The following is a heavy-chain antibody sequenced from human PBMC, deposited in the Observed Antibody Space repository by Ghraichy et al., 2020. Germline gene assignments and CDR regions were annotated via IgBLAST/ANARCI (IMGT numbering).Heavy chain of an antibody. D-gene: IGHD6-19*01. CDR1: GFTFSSYA. V-gene: IGHV3-23*01. Sequence: LSLTCAASGFTFSSYAMSWVRQAPGKGLQWVSTISAISGSGGGTYYADSVKGRFTISRDNSKNTLYLQMNSLRAEDTAVYSCAKGPFHSSGWYFNDYWGQGTLVTVSS. CDR2: ISGSGGGT. CDR3: AKGPFHSSGWYFNDY. J-gene: IGHJ4*02.